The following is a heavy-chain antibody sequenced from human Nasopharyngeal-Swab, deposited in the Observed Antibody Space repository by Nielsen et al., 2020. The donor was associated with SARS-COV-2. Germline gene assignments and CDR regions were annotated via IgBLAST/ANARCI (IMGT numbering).Heavy chain of an antibody. V-gene: IGHV4-30-4*01. Sequence: LRLSCTVSGGSISSGDYYWSWIRQPPGKGLEWIGYIYYSGSTYYNPSLKSRVTISVDTSKNQFSLKLSSVTAADTAVYYCARDDGPDYYGSGSPDYWGQGTLVTVS. J-gene: IGHJ4*02. CDR3: ARDDGPDYYGSGSPDY. CDR1: GGSISSGDYY. D-gene: IGHD3-10*01. CDR2: IYYSGST.